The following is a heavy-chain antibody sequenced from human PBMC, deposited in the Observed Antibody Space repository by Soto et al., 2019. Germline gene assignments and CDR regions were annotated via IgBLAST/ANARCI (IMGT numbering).Heavy chain of an antibody. J-gene: IGHJ4*02. D-gene: IGHD6-6*01. CDR1: GFTFSSYD. Sequence: GGSLRLSCAASGFTFSSYDMTWVRQAPGKGLEWVSVISGSGGTTYYADSVKGRFTISRDNSKNTLYLQMNSLRVEDTAVYYCAKGCCSSSSGGYYFDYWGQGILVTVSS. CDR3: AKGCCSSSSGGYYFDY. CDR2: ISGSGGTT. V-gene: IGHV3-23*01.